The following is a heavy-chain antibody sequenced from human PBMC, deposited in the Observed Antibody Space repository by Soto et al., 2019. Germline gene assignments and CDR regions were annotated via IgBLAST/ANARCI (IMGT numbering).Heavy chain of an antibody. Sequence: SETLSLTCTVSGCSISSYYWSWIRQPPGKGLEWIGYIYYSGSTNYNPSLKSRVTISVDTSKNQFSLKLSSVTAADTAVYYCARLAVAGGIWGQGTLVTVSS. J-gene: IGHJ4*02. V-gene: IGHV4-59*08. CDR2: IYYSGST. CDR3: ARLAVAGGI. CDR1: GCSISSYY. D-gene: IGHD6-19*01.